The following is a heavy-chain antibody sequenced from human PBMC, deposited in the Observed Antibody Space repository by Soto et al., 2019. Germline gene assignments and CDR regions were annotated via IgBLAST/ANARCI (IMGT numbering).Heavy chain of an antibody. CDR2: SSATGAGT. CDR1: GFTFSSYG. J-gene: IGHJ4*02. Sequence: EVQLLESGAGLVQPGGSLRLSCAASGFTFSSYGMTWVRQAPGKGLEWVSFSSATGAGTYYADSVKGRFTISRDNSKNTLYLQMTSLRADDTAVYYCAKDRRAGGNYGFYSDFWGQGARVIVSS. D-gene: IGHD1-7*01. V-gene: IGHV3-23*01. CDR3: AKDRRAGGNYGFYSDF.